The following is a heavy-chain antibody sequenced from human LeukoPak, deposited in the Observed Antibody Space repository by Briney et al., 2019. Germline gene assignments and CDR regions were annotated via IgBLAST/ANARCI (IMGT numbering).Heavy chain of an antibody. Sequence: GGSLRLSCTASGFIVSSNYMSWVRQAPGKGLQWVSVIYSGGSTYYTDSVKGRFTISRDKSQNTVYLQMNNLRAEDTAVYYCAKSGLTRFDYWGQGTLVTVSS. J-gene: IGHJ4*02. CDR3: AKSGLTRFDY. D-gene: IGHD1-14*01. CDR1: GFIVSSNY. CDR2: IYSGGST. V-gene: IGHV3-53*01.